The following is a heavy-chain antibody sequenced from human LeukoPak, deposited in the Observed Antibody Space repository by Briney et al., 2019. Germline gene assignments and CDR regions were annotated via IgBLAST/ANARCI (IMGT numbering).Heavy chain of an antibody. V-gene: IGHV3-21*01. Sequence: GGSLRLSCAVSGFTFSTYSMNWVRQTPGKGLEWVSFISSGNTYRHYADSVKGRFTISRDDAKNSLYLQMNSLRAEDTAVYYCARNYYASGNYYIWGQGTMVTVSS. D-gene: IGHD3-10*01. CDR2: ISSGNTYR. CDR1: GFTFSTYS. J-gene: IGHJ3*02. CDR3: ARNYYASGNYYI.